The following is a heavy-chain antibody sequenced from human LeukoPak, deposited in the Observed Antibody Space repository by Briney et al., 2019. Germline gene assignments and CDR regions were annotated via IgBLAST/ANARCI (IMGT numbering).Heavy chain of an antibody. D-gene: IGHD5-24*01. CDR3: ARARRDGYNMPLDY. J-gene: IGHJ4*02. V-gene: IGHV4-4*07. CDR1: GGSISSYY. Sequence: SETLSLTCTVSGGSISSYYWSWIRQPAGKGLEWIGRIYTSGSTNYDPSLKSRVTMSGDTSKNQFSLKLSSVTAADTAVYYCARARRDGYNMPLDYWGQGTLVTVSS. CDR2: IYTSGST.